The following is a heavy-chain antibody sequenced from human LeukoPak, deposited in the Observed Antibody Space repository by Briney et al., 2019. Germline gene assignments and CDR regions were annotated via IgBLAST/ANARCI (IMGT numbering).Heavy chain of an antibody. CDR2: IYYSGST. D-gene: IGHD3-22*01. J-gene: IGHJ6*02. CDR3: ARSGYYYDSSGYYLRYYGMDV. Sequence: PSETLSLTCTVSGGSFSSGSYYWSWIRQPPGKGLEWIGYIYYSGSTNYNPSLKSRVTISVDTSKNQFSLKLSSVTAADTAVYYCARSGYYYDSSGYYLRYYGMDVWGQGTTVTVSS. CDR1: GGSFSSGSYY. V-gene: IGHV4-61*01.